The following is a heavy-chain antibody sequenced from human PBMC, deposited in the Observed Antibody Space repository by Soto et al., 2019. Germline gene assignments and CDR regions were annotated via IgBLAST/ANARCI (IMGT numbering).Heavy chain of an antibody. CDR1: GFTFSSYW. J-gene: IGHJ4*02. CDR2: VKQDGSEE. D-gene: IGHD6-19*01. CDR3: ARNWRDSSGWHYFDY. Sequence: EVQLVESGGGLVQPGGSLRLSCAASGFTFSSYWMSWVRQAPGKGLEWVANVKQDGSEEYFVDSVKGRFTISRDNAKNSLYLEISSLRAEDTTVYYCARNWRDSSGWHYFDYWGQGTLVTVSS. V-gene: IGHV3-7*01.